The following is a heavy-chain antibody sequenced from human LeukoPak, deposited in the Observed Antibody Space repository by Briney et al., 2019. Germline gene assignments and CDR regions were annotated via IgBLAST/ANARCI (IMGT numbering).Heavy chain of an antibody. Sequence: GGSLRLSCAASGFSFSSYNMNWVRQAPGKGLEWVSSISGNGDTTHYTDSVKGRFTISRDNSKNTLYLQMNSLRAEDTAVYYCAKTLTLSAWLNGRFDYWGQGSLVTVSS. CDR2: ISGNGDTT. CDR3: AKTLTLSAWLNGRFDY. V-gene: IGHV3-23*01. J-gene: IGHJ4*02. D-gene: IGHD6-19*01. CDR1: GFSFSSYN.